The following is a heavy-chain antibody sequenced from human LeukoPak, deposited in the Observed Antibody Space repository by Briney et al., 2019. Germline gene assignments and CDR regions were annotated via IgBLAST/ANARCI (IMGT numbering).Heavy chain of an antibody. V-gene: IGHV4-30-2*01. D-gene: IGHD6-13*01. J-gene: IGHJ4*02. CDR1: GGSISSGGYS. CDR3: ARGQSSFF. Sequence: SQTLSLTCAVSGGSISSGGYSWSWIRQPPGKGLEWIGYIYHSGSTYYNPSLKSRVTISVDRSKNQFSLKLSSVTAADTAVYYCARGQSSFFWGQGTLVTVSS. CDR2: IYHSGST.